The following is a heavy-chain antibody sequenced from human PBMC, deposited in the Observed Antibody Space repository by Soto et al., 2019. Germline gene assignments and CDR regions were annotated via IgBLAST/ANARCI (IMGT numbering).Heavy chain of an antibody. Sequence: TLSLTCSVSGASIRSGGYYWSWLRQSPGKGLEWIGHIYYTGSTFYSPSLKSRLTISLDTPKNQFSLDLNSVTTADTAMYCCARIEMASIKWGRGTLVTVSS. J-gene: IGHJ4*02. D-gene: IGHD5-12*01. CDR2: IYYTGST. CDR1: GASIRSGGYY. CDR3: ARIEMASIK. V-gene: IGHV4-31*03.